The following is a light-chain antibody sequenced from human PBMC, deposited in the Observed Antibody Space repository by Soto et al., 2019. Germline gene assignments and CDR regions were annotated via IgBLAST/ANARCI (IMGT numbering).Light chain of an antibody. V-gene: IGKV1-39*01. CDR3: QESDSFPYT. J-gene: IGKJ2*01. CDR1: QTISIY. Sequence: DIRMTQSPSSLSASVGDRVTITCRASQTISIYLNWYQVKPGKATNLLIYGATRLQTGVPSRFTGSGSGTEVSLTITSLQPEDLATYFFQESDSFPYTFGQGTRLEIK. CDR2: GAT.